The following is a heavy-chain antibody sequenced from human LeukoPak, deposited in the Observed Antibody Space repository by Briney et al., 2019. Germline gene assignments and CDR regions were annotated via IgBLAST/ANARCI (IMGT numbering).Heavy chain of an antibody. CDR1: GGSISSSSYY. Sequence: PSETLSLTCTVSGGSISSSSYYWGWIRQPPGKGLEWIGSIYYSGSTYYNPSLKSRVTISVDTSKNQFSLKLSSVTAADTAVYYCARHTNYDILTGYVLGDWFDPWGQGTLVTVSS. J-gene: IGHJ5*02. CDR3: ARHTNYDILTGYVLGDWFDP. D-gene: IGHD3-9*01. V-gene: IGHV4-39*01. CDR2: IYYSGST.